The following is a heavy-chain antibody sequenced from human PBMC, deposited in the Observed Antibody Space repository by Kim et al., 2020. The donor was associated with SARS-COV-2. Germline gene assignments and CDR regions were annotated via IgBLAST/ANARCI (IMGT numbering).Heavy chain of an antibody. CDR1: GGSISSGSYY. CDR3: ARDYGGNSGFWYVAL. CDR2: IYTSGST. J-gene: IGHJ2*01. V-gene: IGHV4-61*02. D-gene: IGHD4-17*01. Sequence: SETLSLTCTVSGGSISSGSYYWSWIRQPAGKGLEWIGRIYTSGSTNYNPYLKSRVTISVDTSKNQFSLKLSSVTAADTAMYYCARDYGGNSGFWYVALWGRGTLVTVSS.